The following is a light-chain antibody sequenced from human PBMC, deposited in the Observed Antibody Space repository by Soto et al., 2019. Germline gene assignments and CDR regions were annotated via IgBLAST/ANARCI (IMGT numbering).Light chain of an antibody. CDR3: QQYSNWPSWT. J-gene: IGKJ1*01. CDR2: GAS. V-gene: IGKV3-15*01. Sequence: EKVMTQSPATLSMSPGERATLSCRASQSVNNFLAWYQQKPGQAPRLLIYGASTRATGIPARFSGSGSGTEFTLTISSLQSEDFAVYCCQQYSNWPSWTFGQGTKVEVK. CDR1: QSVNNF.